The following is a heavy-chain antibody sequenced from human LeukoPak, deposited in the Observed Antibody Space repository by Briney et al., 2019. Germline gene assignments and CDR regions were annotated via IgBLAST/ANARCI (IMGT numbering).Heavy chain of an antibody. CDR3: ARRPNKNCGGDCGVGAFDI. Sequence: PSETLSLTCTVSGGSISSYYWSWIRQPPGKGLEWLGYIYYSGSTNYNPSLKSRVTISVDTSKNQFSLKLSSVTAADTAVYYCARRPNKNCGGDCGVGAFDIWGQGTMVTVSS. D-gene: IGHD2-21*02. J-gene: IGHJ3*02. CDR2: IYYSGST. V-gene: IGHV4-59*01. CDR1: GGSISSYY.